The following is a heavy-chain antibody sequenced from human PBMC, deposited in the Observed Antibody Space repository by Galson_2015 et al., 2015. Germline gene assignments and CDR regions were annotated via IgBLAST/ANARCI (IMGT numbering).Heavy chain of an antibody. D-gene: IGHD3-16*01. CDR3: AKVISGGVAKYFDH. CDR2: ISAVGGST. J-gene: IGHJ4*02. Sequence: SLRLSCAASGFTFSNYAMTWVRQAPGKGLEWVSAISAVGGSTNYADSVKGRFTISRDNSKNTLYLQMNSLRADDTAVYYCAKVISGGVAKYFDHWGQGTLVTVSS. CDR1: GFTFSNYA. V-gene: IGHV3-23*01.